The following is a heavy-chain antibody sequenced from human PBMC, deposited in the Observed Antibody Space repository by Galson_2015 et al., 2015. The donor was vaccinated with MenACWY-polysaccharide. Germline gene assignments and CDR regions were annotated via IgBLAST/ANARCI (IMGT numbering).Heavy chain of an antibody. J-gene: IGHJ4*02. CDR2: TESGGT. Sequence: TESGGTTYAQKFQGRVTMTRDTSISTASMELSSLRSDDTAMFYCARARQWLVRQPFDFWGQGTLVTVSS. D-gene: IGHD6-19*01. V-gene: IGHV1-2*02. CDR3: ARARQWLVRQPFDF.